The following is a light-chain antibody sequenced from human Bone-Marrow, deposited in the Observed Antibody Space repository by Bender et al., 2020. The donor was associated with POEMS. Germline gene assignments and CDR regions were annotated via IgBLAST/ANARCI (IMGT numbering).Light chain of an antibody. V-gene: IGLV3-21*02. CDR2: DDS. CDR3: QVFDSSSEHFV. J-gene: IGLJ1*01. Sequence: SYVLTQAPSVSVAPGQTARITCGGNNIGSESVHWYQQKPGQAPVLVVCDDSDRPSGIPERFSGSNSGNTATLTISRVAAGDEADYYCQVFDSSSEHFVFGSGTEVTVL. CDR1: NIGSES.